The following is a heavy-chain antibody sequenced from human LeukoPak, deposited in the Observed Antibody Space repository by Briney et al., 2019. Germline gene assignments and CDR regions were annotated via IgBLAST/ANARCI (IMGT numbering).Heavy chain of an antibody. J-gene: IGHJ4*02. D-gene: IGHD4-17*01. Sequence: PSQTLPLTCAVSGGSISSGGYSWSWIRQPPGKGLEWIGYIYHSGSTYYNPSLKSRVTISVDRSKNQFSLKLSSVTAADTAVYYCARDSDGDYLYFDYWGQGTLVTVSS. CDR3: ARDSDGDYLYFDY. CDR1: GGSISSGGYS. CDR2: IYHSGST. V-gene: IGHV4-30-2*01.